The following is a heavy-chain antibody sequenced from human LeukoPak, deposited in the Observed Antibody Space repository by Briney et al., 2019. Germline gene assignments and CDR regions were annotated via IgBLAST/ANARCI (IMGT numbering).Heavy chain of an antibody. CDR1: GFTFSSYW. V-gene: IGHV3-7*01. J-gene: IGHJ4*02. Sequence: GGFLRLSCAASGFTFSSYWMSWVRQAPGKGLEWVANIKQDGNEKYYVDSVKGRFTISRDNAKNSLYLQMNSLRVEDTAIYYCTRGGWLPDYWGQGTLVTVSS. CDR2: IKQDGNEK. D-gene: IGHD5-12*01. CDR3: TRGGWLPDY.